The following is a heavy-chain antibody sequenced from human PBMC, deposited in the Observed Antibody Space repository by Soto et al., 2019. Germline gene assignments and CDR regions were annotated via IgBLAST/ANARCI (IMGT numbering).Heavy chain of an antibody. Sequence: GASLSLSCVASGSIFRSYAMHCVLQAPGKGLEWVAGISYDGSNKYYADSVKGRFTISRDNSKNTLYLQMNSLRAEDTAVYYCARDPNIVGATHGGYYYYYGMDVWGQGTTVTVSS. CDR3: ARDPNIVGATHGGYYYYYGMDV. J-gene: IGHJ6*02. CDR1: GSIFRSYA. CDR2: ISYDGSNK. V-gene: IGHV3-30-3*01. D-gene: IGHD1-26*01.